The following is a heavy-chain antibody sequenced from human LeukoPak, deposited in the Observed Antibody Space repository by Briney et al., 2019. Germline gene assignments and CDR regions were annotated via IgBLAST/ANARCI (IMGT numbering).Heavy chain of an antibody. J-gene: IGHJ4*02. Sequence: SVKVSCKASGGTFSSYAISWVRQAPGQGLEWMGRIIPILGIANYAQKFQGRVTITADKSTSTAYMELSSLRSEDTAVYYCARGLSAFSFDYWGQGTLVTVSS. CDR3: ARGLSAFSFDY. D-gene: IGHD3/OR15-3a*01. CDR1: GGTFSSYA. V-gene: IGHV1-69*04. CDR2: IIPILGIA.